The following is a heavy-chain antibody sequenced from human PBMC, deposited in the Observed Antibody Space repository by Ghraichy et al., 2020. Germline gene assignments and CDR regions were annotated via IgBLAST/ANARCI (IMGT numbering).Heavy chain of an antibody. CDR1: GGSFSGYY. Sequence: SETLSLTCAVYGGSFSGYYWSWIRQPPGKGLEWIGEINHSGSTNYNPSLKSRVTISVDTSKNQFSLKLSSVTATDTAVYYCARGSLNLERIVVVIHFGDWYFDLWGRGTLVTVSS. CDR2: INHSGST. J-gene: IGHJ2*01. D-gene: IGHD3-22*01. V-gene: IGHV4-34*01. CDR3: ARGSLNLERIVVVIHFGDWYFDL.